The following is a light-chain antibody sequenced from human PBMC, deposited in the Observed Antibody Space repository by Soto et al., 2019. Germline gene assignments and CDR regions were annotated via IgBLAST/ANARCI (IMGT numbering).Light chain of an antibody. Sequence: DIQMTQSPSSLSASVGDRVTITCRASQSISSYLNWYQQKPGKAPKLLIYAPSSLLSGLPSRFSGSGSGTDFTLTISCLQPEDFATYYCQQSYSTPFTFGPGTKVDIK. J-gene: IGKJ3*01. CDR3: QQSYSTPFT. CDR1: QSISSY. CDR2: APS. V-gene: IGKV1-39*01.